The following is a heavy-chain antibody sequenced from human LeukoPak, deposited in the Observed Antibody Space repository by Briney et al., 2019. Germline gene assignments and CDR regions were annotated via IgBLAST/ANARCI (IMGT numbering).Heavy chain of an antibody. Sequence: GGSLRLSCAASGFTFSTYWMSWVRPAPGKGLQWVANIKQDGSEKYYVDSVKGRFTISRDNARNSLYLQVNRLRAEDTAVYYCARVGSGWYTYYFDSWGQGTPVTVSS. CDR1: GFTFSTYW. CDR3: ARVGSGWYTYYFDS. J-gene: IGHJ4*02. V-gene: IGHV3-7*01. D-gene: IGHD6-19*01. CDR2: IKQDGSEK.